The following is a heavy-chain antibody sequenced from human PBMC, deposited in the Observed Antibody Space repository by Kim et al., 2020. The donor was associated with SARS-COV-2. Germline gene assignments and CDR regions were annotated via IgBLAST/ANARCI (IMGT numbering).Heavy chain of an antibody. V-gene: IGHV3-30*04. D-gene: IGHD3-22*01. CDR2: ISYDGSNK. CDR3: ARDAYYYDSSGPPLDY. J-gene: IGHJ4*01. CDR1: GFTFSSYA. Sequence: GGSLRLSCVASGFTFSSYAMHWVRQAPGKGLEWVAVISYDGSNKYYADSVKGRFTISRDNSKNTLYLQMNSLRAEDTAVYYCARDAYYYDSSGPPLDYWG.